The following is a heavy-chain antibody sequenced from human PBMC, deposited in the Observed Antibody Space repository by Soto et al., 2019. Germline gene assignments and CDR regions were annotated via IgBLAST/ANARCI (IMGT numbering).Heavy chain of an antibody. J-gene: IGHJ6*03. D-gene: IGHD3-10*01. CDR2: IYYSGST. V-gene: IGHV4-59*08. Sequence: PSETLSLTCTVSGGSISSYYWSWIRQPPGKGLEWIGYIYYSGSTNYNPSLKSRVTISVDTSKNQFSLKLSSVTAADTAVYYCARMRRGESLDFYYYYYMDVWGKGTTVTVSS. CDR1: GGSISSYY. CDR3: ARMRRGESLDFYYYYYMDV.